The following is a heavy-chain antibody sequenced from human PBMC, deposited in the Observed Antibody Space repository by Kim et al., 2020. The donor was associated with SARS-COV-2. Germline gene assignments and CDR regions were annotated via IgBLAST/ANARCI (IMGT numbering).Heavy chain of an antibody. CDR2: ISSSSSYI. J-gene: IGHJ6*02. Sequence: GGSLRLSCAASGFTFSSYSMNWVRQAPGKGLEWVSSISSSSSYIYYADSVKGRFTISRDNAKNSLYLQMNSLRAEDTAVYYCARDRKQWLVVEGGYYYYYGMDVWGQGTTDTVSS. CDR3: ARDRKQWLVVEGGYYYYYGMDV. V-gene: IGHV3-21*04. CDR1: GFTFSSYS. D-gene: IGHD6-19*01.